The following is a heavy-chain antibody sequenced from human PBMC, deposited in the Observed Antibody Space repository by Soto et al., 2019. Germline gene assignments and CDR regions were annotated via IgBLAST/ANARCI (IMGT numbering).Heavy chain of an antibody. D-gene: IGHD5-12*01. J-gene: IGHJ3*02. V-gene: IGHV3-30*18. CDR3: AKGEWVHYAFDI. CDR1: GFTFSSYG. Sequence: QVQLVESGGGVVQPGRSLRLSCAASGFTFSSYGMHWVRQAPGKGLEWVAVISYDGSNKYYADSVKGRFTISRDNSKNTLYLQMDSLRAEDTAVYYCAKGEWVHYAFDIWGQGTMVTVSS. CDR2: ISYDGSNK.